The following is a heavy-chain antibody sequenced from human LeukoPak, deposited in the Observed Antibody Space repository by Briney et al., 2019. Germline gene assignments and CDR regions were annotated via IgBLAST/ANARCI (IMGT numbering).Heavy chain of an antibody. J-gene: IGHJ4*02. V-gene: IGHV1-69*01. Sequence: SVKVSRKASGGTFSSYAISWVRQAPGQGLEWMGGIIPIFGTANYAQKFQGRVTITADESTSTAYMELSSLRSEDTAVYYCASSTSSYSSSRYTDYWGQGTLVTVSS. CDR1: GGTFSSYA. CDR2: IIPIFGTA. D-gene: IGHD6-13*01. CDR3: ASSTSSYSSSRYTDY.